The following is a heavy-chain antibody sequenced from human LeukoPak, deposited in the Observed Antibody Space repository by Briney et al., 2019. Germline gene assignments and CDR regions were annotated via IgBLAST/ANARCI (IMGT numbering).Heavy chain of an antibody. J-gene: IGHJ6*02. CDR1: GFTFGDYA. D-gene: IGHD4/OR15-4a*01. V-gene: IGHV3-49*03. Sequence: GGSLRLSCTASGFTFGDYAMNWFRQAPGKGLKWEGFIRSKAYGGTTEYAASVKGRFTISRDDSKSIAYLQMNSLKTEDTAVYYCTRDDYDLTYYGMDVWGQGTTVTVSS. CDR3: TRDDYDLTYYGMDV. CDR2: IRSKAYGGTT.